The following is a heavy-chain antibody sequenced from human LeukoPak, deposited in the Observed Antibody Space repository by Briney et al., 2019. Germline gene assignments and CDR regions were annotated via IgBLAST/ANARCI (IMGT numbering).Heavy chain of an antibody. CDR1: GFTFSSYG. D-gene: IGHD4-17*01. V-gene: IGHV3-30*03. Sequence: GGSLRLSCAASGFTFSSYGMHWARQAPGKGLEWVAVISYDGSNKYYADSVKGRFTISRDNSKNTLYLQMSSLRAEDTAVYYCVRDHDYALDYWGQGTLVTVSS. J-gene: IGHJ4*02. CDR2: ISYDGSNK. CDR3: VRDHDYALDY.